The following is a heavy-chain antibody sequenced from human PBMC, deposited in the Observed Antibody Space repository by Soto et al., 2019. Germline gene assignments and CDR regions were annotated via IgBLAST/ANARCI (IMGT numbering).Heavy chain of an antibody. D-gene: IGHD3-16*01. Sequence: QVQLVKSGDEVKKPGASVKVSCKASGYIFVNYGIAWVRQAPGQGLEWMGWISPYTGNTHSATTIQGRLTMTTDTSTSTAYMDLGSLTSDDTAVYYLVMVDNYVTPTPQDVWGQGTTVTVSS. CDR3: VMVDNYVTPTPQDV. CDR1: GYIFVNYG. CDR2: ISPYTGNT. V-gene: IGHV1-18*01. J-gene: IGHJ6*02.